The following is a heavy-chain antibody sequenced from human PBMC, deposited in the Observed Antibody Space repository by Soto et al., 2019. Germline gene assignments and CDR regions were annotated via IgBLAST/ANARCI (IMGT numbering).Heavy chain of an antibody. CDR3: ARMTAAGTEWFDP. CDR1: GGSISSYY. Sequence: SETLSLTCTVSGGSISSYYWSWIRQPPGKGLEWIGYIYYSGSTNYNPSLKSRVTISVDTSKNQFSLKLSSVTAADTAVYYCARMTAAGTEWFDPWGQGTLVTVS. D-gene: IGHD6-13*01. CDR2: IYYSGST. J-gene: IGHJ5*02. V-gene: IGHV4-59*01.